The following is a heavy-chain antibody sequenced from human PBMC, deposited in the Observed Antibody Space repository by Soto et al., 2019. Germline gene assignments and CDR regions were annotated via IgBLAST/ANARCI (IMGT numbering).Heavy chain of an antibody. V-gene: IGHV4-34*01. CDR1: GGSFSGYY. CDR3: VRGRFWGYCSSTSCYRYWYYFDY. CDR2: INHSGST. J-gene: IGHJ4*02. D-gene: IGHD2-2*01. Sequence: QVQLQQWGAGLLKPSETLSLTCAVYGGSFSGYYWSWIRQPPGKGLEWIGEINHSGSTNYNPSLKSRVTISVDTSKNQFSLKLSSVTAADTAVYYCVRGRFWGYCSSTSCYRYWYYFDYWGQGTLVTVSS.